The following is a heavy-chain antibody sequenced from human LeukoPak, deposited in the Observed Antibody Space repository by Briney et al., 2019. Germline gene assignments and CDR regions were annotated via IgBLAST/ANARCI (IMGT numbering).Heavy chain of an antibody. CDR1: GFTFSSYS. CDR3: ARALWFGDHYFDY. CDR2: ISSSSSYI. Sequence: PGGSLRLSCAASGFTFSSYSMNWDRQAPGKGLEWVSSISSSSSYIYYADSVKGRFTISRDNAKNSLYLQMNSLRAEDTAVYYCARALWFGDHYFDYWGQGTLVTVSS. D-gene: IGHD3-10*01. J-gene: IGHJ4*02. V-gene: IGHV3-21*01.